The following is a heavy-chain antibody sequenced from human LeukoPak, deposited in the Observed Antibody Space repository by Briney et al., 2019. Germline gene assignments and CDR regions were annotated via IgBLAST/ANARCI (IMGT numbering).Heavy chain of an antibody. CDR3: AGKYYYDSSGYFYVDY. CDR2: IYHTGNT. V-gene: IGHV4-59*04. CDR1: GGSISTYY. D-gene: IGHD3-22*01. Sequence: SETLSLTCTVSGGSISTYYWSWIRQPPGKGLEWIGSIYHTGNTYYNPSLKSRVTISMDTSKNEFSLKLRSVTAADTAVYYCAGKYYYDSSGYFYVDYWGQGTLVTVSS. J-gene: IGHJ4*02.